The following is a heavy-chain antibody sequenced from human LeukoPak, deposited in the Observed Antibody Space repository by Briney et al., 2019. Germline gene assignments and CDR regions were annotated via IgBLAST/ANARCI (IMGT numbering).Heavy chain of an antibody. CDR1: GYSFTNYW. Sequence: GESLKISCMGSGYSFTNYWIGWVRQMPGKGLEWMGIIYPGDSDTRYSPSFQGQVTFSADKSISTAYLQWSSLKASDTAMYYCARCNIAPRFYYYYGMDVWGQGTTVTVSS. J-gene: IGHJ6*02. D-gene: IGHD6-6*01. CDR2: IYPGDSDT. V-gene: IGHV5-51*01. CDR3: ARCNIAPRFYYYYGMDV.